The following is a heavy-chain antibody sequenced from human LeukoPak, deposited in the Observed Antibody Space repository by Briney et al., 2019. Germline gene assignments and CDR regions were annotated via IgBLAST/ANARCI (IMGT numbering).Heavy chain of an antibody. Sequence: PGGSLRPSCAVAGFTFSNVWMSWVRQAPGKGLEWIAHITSERDGGTADYAAPVKGRFTISRDDSKNTLYLQINSLKTEDTALYYCTTGTRPMVRGVITVYWGQGTLVTVSS. D-gene: IGHD3-10*01. CDR2: ITSERDGGTA. CDR3: TTGTRPMVRGVITVY. V-gene: IGHV3-15*01. CDR1: GFTFSNVW. J-gene: IGHJ4*02.